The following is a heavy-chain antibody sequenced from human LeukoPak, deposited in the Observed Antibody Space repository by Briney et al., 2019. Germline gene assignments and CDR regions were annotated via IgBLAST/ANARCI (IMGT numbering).Heavy chain of an antibody. V-gene: IGHV3-23*01. CDR3: AKDGAMAPDFDY. J-gene: IGHJ4*02. CDR1: GFTFSSYA. CDR2: ISGSGGST. Sequence: GESLKISCAASGFTFSSYAMSWVRQAPGKGLEWVSAISGSGGSTYYADSVKGRFTISRDNSKNTLYLQMNGLRAEDTAVYYCAKDGAMAPDFDYWGQGTLVTVSS. D-gene: IGHD5-18*01.